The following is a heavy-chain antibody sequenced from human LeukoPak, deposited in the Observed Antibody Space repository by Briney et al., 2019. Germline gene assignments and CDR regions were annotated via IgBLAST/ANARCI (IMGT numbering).Heavy chain of an antibody. J-gene: IGHJ1*01. CDR1: GFTLSSYA. D-gene: IGHD5-18*01. CDR2: ISGSGGST. CDR3: AKLNTPIEGYSYGYEYFQH. Sequence: GGTLRLSCAASGFTLSSYAMSWVRQAPGKGLEWVSAISGSGGSTYYAHSVKGRFTISRDNSKNTLYLQMNSLRAEDTAVYYCAKLNTPIEGYSYGYEYFQHWGQGTLVTVSS. V-gene: IGHV3-23*01.